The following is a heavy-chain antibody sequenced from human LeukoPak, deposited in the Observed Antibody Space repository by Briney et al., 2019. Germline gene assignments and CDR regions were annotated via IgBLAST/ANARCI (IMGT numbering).Heavy chain of an antibody. J-gene: IGHJ4*02. D-gene: IGHD3-22*01. Sequence: SETLSLTCTVSGGSVSSSSYYWGWIRQPPGKGLEWIGSIYYSGSTYYNPSLKSRVTISVDTSKNQFSLNLSSVTAADTAVYYCARLYYDSSGYYQICYFDYWGQGTLVTVSS. CDR3: ARLYYDSSGYYQICYFDY. CDR1: GGSVSSSSYY. V-gene: IGHV4-39*01. CDR2: IYYSGST.